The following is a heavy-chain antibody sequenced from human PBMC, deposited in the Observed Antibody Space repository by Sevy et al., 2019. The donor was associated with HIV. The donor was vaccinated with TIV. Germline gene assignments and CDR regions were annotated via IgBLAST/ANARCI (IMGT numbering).Heavy chain of an antibody. CDR2: ISYDGSDK. CDR3: ARPRANYFDHYFFYAMDV. Sequence: GGSLRLSCTASGFAFTNYYAMHWVRQAPGKGLEWVALISYDGSDKFYTDSVKGRFTITRDNFKNTLYLQMNGLTTEDTAVYYCARPRANYFDHYFFYAMDVWGQGTTVTVSS. CDR1: GFAFTNYYA. V-gene: IGHV3-30-3*01. J-gene: IGHJ6*02. D-gene: IGHD1-7*01.